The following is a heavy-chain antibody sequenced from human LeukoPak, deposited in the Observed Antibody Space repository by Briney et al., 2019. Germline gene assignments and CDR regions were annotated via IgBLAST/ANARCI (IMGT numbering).Heavy chain of an antibody. J-gene: IGHJ5*02. CDR2: IRSKAYGGTP. CDR1: GFTFTNAW. CDR3: TTDLGGYFTGGSCYTGLYNCFDP. Sequence: GGSLRLSCVVSGFTFTNAWMSWVRQAPGKGLEWVARIRSKAYGGTPEYAAPVQGRFTISRDDSRATLYLQMNSLKTEDTAVYYCTTDLGGYFTGGSCYTGLYNCFDPWGQGTLVTVSS. V-gene: IGHV3-15*01. D-gene: IGHD2-15*01.